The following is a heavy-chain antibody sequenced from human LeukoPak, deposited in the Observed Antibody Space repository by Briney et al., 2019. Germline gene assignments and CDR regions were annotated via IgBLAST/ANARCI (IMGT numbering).Heavy chain of an antibody. D-gene: IGHD2-8*02. V-gene: IGHV4-61*09. J-gene: IGHJ6*03. CDR1: GSSIGSGSYY. CDR2: IYTSGNT. Sequence: SETLSLTCTVSGSSIGSGSYYWSWIRQPAGKGLEWIGHIYTSGNTNYNPSLKSRVTISLDTSKNQFSLKLRSVTAADTAVFYCARSGAVGYNYYYYYMDVWGKGTTVTISS. CDR3: ARSGAVGYNYYYYYMDV.